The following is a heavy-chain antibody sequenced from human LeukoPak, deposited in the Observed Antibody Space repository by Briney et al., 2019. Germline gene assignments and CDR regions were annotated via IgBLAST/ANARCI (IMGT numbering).Heavy chain of an antibody. CDR1: GGSISSYY. CDR3: ARDALTCTTTACSDYLDF. J-gene: IGHJ4*02. D-gene: IGHD1-14*01. CDR2: IYHTGET. Sequence: SETLSLTCTVSGGSISSYYWSWIRQSPGKGLEYIGYIYHTGETDYNPSLKSRVTISLDSSKKQFSLKMTSMTAADTAVYYCARDALTCTTTACSDYLDFWGQGTPVTVSS. V-gene: IGHV4-59*12.